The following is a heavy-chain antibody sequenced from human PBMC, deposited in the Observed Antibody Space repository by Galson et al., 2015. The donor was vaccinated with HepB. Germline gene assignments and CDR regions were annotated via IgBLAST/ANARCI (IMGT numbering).Heavy chain of an antibody. D-gene: IGHD3-3*01. Sequence: SLRLSCAASGFTFSNHAMHWVRQAPGKGLEWVAAISHDGSNKYYADSVKGRFTMSRDKSKNTLDLQMNSLRAEDTAVYYCAKGWAIFGVIVGDYFQFWGQGTLVSVSS. CDR3: AKGWAIFGVIVGDYFQF. CDR2: ISHDGSNK. J-gene: IGHJ1*01. V-gene: IGHV3-30*18. CDR1: GFTFSNHA.